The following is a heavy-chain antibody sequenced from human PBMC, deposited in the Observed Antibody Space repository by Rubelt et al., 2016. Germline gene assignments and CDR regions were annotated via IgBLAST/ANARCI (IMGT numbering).Heavy chain of an antibody. CDR1: GGSISSSSYS. CDR2: IDSSGST. Sequence: QLQLQESGPGLVKPSETLSLTCTVSGGSISSSSYSWGWIRQPPGKGLEWIGSIDSSGSTYYNPALKVRVTRSVDKAKNQVSLKLSSVTAADTAVYYCARRRSGSYYPYFDYWGQGTLVTVSS. CDR3: ARRRSGSYYPYFDY. V-gene: IGHV4-39*01. D-gene: IGHD1-26*01. J-gene: IGHJ4*02.